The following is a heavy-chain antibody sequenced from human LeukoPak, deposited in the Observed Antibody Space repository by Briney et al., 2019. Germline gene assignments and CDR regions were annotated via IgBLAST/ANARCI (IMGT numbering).Heavy chain of an antibody. Sequence: GGSLRLSCAASGFTFSSYAMSWVRQAPGKGLEWVSAISGSGGSTYYADSVKGRLTISRDNSKNTLYLQMNSLRAEDTAVYYCAKGNWGERLDWYFDLWGRGTLVTVSS. V-gene: IGHV3-23*01. CDR3: AKGNWGERLDWYFDL. CDR2: ISGSGGST. CDR1: GFTFSSYA. J-gene: IGHJ2*01. D-gene: IGHD1-26*01.